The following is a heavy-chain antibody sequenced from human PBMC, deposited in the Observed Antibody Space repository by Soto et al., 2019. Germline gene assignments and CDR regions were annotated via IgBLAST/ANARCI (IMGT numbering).Heavy chain of an antibody. CDR3: ARDQVNYDILTGHYPRWFDP. V-gene: IGHV3-30-3*01. J-gene: IGHJ5*02. D-gene: IGHD3-9*01. CDR1: GSRFRSCA. CDR2: TSSDGSSK. Sequence: PGGSLRLSCLLFGSRFRSCALHWVRQAQGKGLEWAAVTSSDGSSKTYADSVKGRFTISRDNSKNTLFLQMNSLRAEDTAVYYCARDQVNYDILTGHYPRWFDPWRQGTLVTGSS.